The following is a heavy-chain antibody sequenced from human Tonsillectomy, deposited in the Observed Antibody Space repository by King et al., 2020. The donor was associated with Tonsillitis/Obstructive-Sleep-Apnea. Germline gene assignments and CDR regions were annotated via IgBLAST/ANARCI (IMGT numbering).Heavy chain of an antibody. Sequence: TLKESGPTLVKPPQTLTLTCTFSGFSLSTSGVGVVWLRQPPGKALEWLALIYWDDDKRYSPSLKSRLTITKDTSKNQVVLTMTNMDPVDTATYYCAHSTTHRAFDIWGQGTMVTVSS. J-gene: IGHJ3*02. V-gene: IGHV2-5*02. CDR1: GFSLSTSGVG. CDR3: AHSTTHRAFDI. CDR2: IYWDDDK. D-gene: IGHD1-1*01.